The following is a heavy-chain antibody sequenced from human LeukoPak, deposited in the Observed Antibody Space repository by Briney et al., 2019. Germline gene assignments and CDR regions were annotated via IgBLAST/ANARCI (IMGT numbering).Heavy chain of an antibody. V-gene: IGHV5-51*01. CDR3: ARETYYYDSSGYYPLLDEAFDI. Sequence: PGESLKISCKGSGYSFTSYWIGWVRQMPGKGLEWIGIIYPGDSDTRYSPSFQGQVTISADKSISTAYLQWSSLKASDTAMYYCARETYYYDSSGYYPLLDEAFDIWGQGTMVTVSS. CDR2: IYPGDSDT. D-gene: IGHD3-22*01. CDR1: GYSFTSYW. J-gene: IGHJ3*02.